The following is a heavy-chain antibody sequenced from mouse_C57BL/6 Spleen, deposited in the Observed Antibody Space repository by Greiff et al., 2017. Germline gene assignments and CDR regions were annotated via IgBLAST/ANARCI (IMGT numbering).Heavy chain of an antibody. J-gene: IGHJ2*01. CDR1: GYAFTNYL. CDR2: INPGSGGT. CDR3: ARRTTAYYFDY. V-gene: IGHV1-54*01. Sequence: VKLQQSGAELVRPGTSVKVSCKASGYAFTNYLIEWVKQRPGQGLEWIGVINPGSGGTNYNEKFKGKATLTADKSSSTAYMQLSSLTSEDSAVYFCARRTTAYYFDYWGQGTTLTVSS. D-gene: IGHD1-2*01.